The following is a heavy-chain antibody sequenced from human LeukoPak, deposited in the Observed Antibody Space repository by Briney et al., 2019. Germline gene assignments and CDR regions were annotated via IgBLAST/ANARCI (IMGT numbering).Heavy chain of an antibody. D-gene: IGHD6-6*01. V-gene: IGHV4-59*08. Sequence: NASETLSLTCAVYGGSFSGYYWSWIRQPPGKGLEWIGYIYYSGSTNYNPSLKSRVTISVDTSKNQFSLKLSSVTAADTAVYYCAGRDSSSLYYYYGMDVWGQGTTVTVSS. CDR2: IYYSGST. CDR1: GGSFSGYY. CDR3: AGRDSSSLYYYYGMDV. J-gene: IGHJ6*02.